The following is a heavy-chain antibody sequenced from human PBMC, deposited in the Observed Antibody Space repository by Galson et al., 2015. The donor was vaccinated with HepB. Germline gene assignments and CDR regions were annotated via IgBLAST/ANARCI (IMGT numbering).Heavy chain of an antibody. CDR3: AREEKGSGSYYDAFDI. Sequence: SLRLSCAASGFTFSSYSMNWVRQAPGKGLEWVSYISSSSSTIYYADSVKGRFTISRDNAKNSLYLQMNSLRDEDTAVYYCAREEKGSGSYYDAFDIWGQGTMVTVSS. CDR1: GFTFSSYS. D-gene: IGHD3-10*01. J-gene: IGHJ3*02. CDR2: ISSSSSTI. V-gene: IGHV3-48*02.